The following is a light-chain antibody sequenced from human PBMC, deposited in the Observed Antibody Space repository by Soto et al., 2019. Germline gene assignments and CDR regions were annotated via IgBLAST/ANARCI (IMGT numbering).Light chain of an antibody. CDR2: GAS. Sequence: EIVMTQSPATLSVSPGERATLSCRASQSVSSNLAWYQQKPGQAPRLLIYGASTRATGIPARFSGSGSGTEFTLTISSLQSEDFAVYYCQQYNNWAPETFGGGTKVEIK. CDR1: QSVSSN. V-gene: IGKV3-15*01. J-gene: IGKJ4*01. CDR3: QQYNNWAPET.